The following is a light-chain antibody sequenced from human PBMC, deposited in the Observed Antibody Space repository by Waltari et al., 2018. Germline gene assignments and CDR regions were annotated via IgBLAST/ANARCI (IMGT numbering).Light chain of an antibody. CDR1: QSISTN. CDR3: QHYDKWLRYS. CDR2: GAS. Sequence: IVMTQSPATLSVSPGERATLSCRASQSISTNLAWFQEKPGQAPRLLLYGASTRATGVPARFSGSGSGTYFTLVISILRSEDFAVYYCQHYDKWLRYSFGQGTKVEIK. J-gene: IGKJ2*01. V-gene: IGKV3-15*01.